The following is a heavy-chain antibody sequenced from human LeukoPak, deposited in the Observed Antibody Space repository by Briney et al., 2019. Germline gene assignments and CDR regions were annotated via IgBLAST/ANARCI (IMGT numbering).Heavy chain of an antibody. CDR1: GFSFSSYG. CDR2: ISHDGNDK. J-gene: IGHJ4*02. D-gene: IGHD4-17*01. Sequence: GRSLRLSCAASGFSFSSYGMNWVRQAPGQGLEWVAFISHDGNDKDYADSVKGRFTISRDNSKNTLYVQMSSLRAEDTAMYYCAKSKTYGDFGYFDYWGQGILVTVSS. V-gene: IGHV3-30*18. CDR3: AKSKTYGDFGYFDY.